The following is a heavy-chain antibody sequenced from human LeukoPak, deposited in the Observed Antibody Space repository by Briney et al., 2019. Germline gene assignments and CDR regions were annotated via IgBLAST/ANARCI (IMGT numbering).Heavy chain of an antibody. D-gene: IGHD3-3*01. V-gene: IGHV1-3*01. Sequence: EASVKVSCKASGYTFTSYAMHWVRQAPGQRLEWMGWINAGNGNTKYSQKFQGRVTITRDTSASTAYMELSSLRSEDTAVYYCARGAEYDFWSGYYPFDYWGQGTLVTVSS. CDR1: GYTFTSYA. CDR2: INAGNGNT. CDR3: ARGAEYDFWSGYYPFDY. J-gene: IGHJ4*02.